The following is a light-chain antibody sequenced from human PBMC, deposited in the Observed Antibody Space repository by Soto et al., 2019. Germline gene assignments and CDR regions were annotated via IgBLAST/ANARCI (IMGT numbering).Light chain of an antibody. CDR1: QSIASY. CDR3: QETYRSPVT. V-gene: IGKV1-39*01. Sequence: DVQMTQSPSSLSASVGDRVTITWRASQSIASYLNWYQQRPGKAPKLLIYAASNLESGVPSRFSGSGSETDFTLTISSLQPEHFATYYCQETYRSPVTFGQGTKVDIK. J-gene: IGKJ2*01. CDR2: AAS.